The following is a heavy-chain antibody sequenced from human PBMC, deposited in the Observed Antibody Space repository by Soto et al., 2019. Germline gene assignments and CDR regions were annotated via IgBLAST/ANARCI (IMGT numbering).Heavy chain of an antibody. D-gene: IGHD6-6*01. CDR2: IKSKTDGGTT. CDR1: GFTFSNAW. Sequence: EVQLVESGGGLVKPRGSLRLSCAASGFTFSNAWMSWVRQAPGKGLEWVGRIKSKTDGGTTDYAAPVKGRFTISRDDSKNTLYLQMNSLKTEDTAVYYCTVPSIVARPDWYFDLWGRGTLVTVSS. V-gene: IGHV3-15*01. CDR3: TVPSIVARPDWYFDL. J-gene: IGHJ2*01.